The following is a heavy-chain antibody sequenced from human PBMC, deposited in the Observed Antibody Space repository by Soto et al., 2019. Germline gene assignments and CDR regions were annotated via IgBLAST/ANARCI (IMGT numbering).Heavy chain of an antibody. Sequence: QVQLVQSGAEVKKPGASVKVSCKASGYSFSSYYMHWVRQAPGQGLEWMGVINPSGDSITYAQKFPGRVTMTKDTSTSTLFMEVSSLRSEDTAVYFCARDWEFGYWGQGTLVTVSS. CDR1: GYSFSSYY. CDR2: INPSGDSI. CDR3: ARDWEFGY. J-gene: IGHJ4*02. D-gene: IGHD1-26*01. V-gene: IGHV1-46*01.